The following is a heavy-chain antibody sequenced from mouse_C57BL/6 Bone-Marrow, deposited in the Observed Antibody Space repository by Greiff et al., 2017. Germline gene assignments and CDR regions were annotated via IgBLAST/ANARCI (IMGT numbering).Heavy chain of an antibody. CDR3: ARTARGCDYFDY. D-gene: IGHD3-3*01. CDR2: IDPSDSYT. J-gene: IGHJ2*01. CDR1: GYTFTSYW. V-gene: IGHV1-69*01. Sequence: QVQLQQPGAELVMPGASVKLSCKASGYTFTSYWMHWVKQRPGQGLEWIGEIDPSDSYTNYNQKFKGKSTLTVDKSSSTAYMQLSSLTSEDSAVYYCARTARGCDYFDYWGQGTTLTVSS.